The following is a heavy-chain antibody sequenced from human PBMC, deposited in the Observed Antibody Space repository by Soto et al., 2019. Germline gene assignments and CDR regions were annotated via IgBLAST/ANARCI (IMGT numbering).Heavy chain of an antibody. V-gene: IGHV4-39*01. CDR3: ARQDWFGERYSNRFDP. CDR1: GDSISSRDYY. J-gene: IGHJ5*02. Sequence: SETLSLTCAVSGDSISSRDYYWGWIRQPPGKGLEWIGCVFHSGRTYYSPSLNSRVTISVDTAKNQFSLKLASVTAADTAVYYCARQDWFGERYSNRFDPWGQGTLVTVSS. CDR2: VFHSGRT. D-gene: IGHD3-10*01.